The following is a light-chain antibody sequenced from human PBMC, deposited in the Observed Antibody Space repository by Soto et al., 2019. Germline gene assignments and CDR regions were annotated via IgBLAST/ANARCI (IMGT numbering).Light chain of an antibody. V-gene: IGKV3-11*01. J-gene: IGKJ4*01. CDR1: QSVSNY. Sequence: EIVLTQPPATLSLSPGERATLSCRASQSVSNYLAWYQQKPGQAPRLLIYDASNRATGIPARFSGSGSGTDFTLTISSLEPEDFAVYYCQQRSNWPLLTFGGGTKVEIK. CDR2: DAS. CDR3: QQRSNWPLLT.